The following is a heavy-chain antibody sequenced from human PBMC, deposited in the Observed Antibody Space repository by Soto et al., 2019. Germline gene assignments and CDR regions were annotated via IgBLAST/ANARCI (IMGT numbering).Heavy chain of an antibody. CDR3: AKDHSRELLSYYSGMDV. J-gene: IGHJ6*02. CDR1: GFTFSSYA. D-gene: IGHD1-26*01. Sequence: EVQLLESGGGLVQPGGSLRLSCAASGFTFSSYAMSWVRQAPGKGLEWVSAISGSGGSTYYADSVKGRFTISRDNSKNTQDLQMNSLRAEDTAVYYCAKDHSRELLSYYSGMDVWGQGTTVTVSS. V-gene: IGHV3-23*01. CDR2: ISGSGGST.